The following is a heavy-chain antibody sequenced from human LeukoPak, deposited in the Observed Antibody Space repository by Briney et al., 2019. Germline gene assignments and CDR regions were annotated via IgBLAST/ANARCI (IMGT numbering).Heavy chain of an antibody. J-gene: IGHJ4*02. Sequence: SETLSLTCTVSGGSISSSYWSWIRQHPGKGLEWIGYISYTGSTYYNPSLKSRVIISVDTSKTQFSLMLSSVTAADTAVYYCTRNYCSSTSCYKRYFDYWGQGTLVTVSS. CDR2: ISYTGST. CDR3: TRNYCSSTSCYKRYFDY. V-gene: IGHV4-59*06. CDR1: GGSISSSY. D-gene: IGHD2-2*02.